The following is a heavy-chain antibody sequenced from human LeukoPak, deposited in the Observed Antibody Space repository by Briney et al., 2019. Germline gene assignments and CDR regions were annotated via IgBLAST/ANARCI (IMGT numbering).Heavy chain of an antibody. J-gene: IGHJ3*02. V-gene: IGHV3-66*01. Sequence: GGSLRLSCAASGFTVSSNYMSWVRQAPGKGLEWVSVIYSGGSTYYAESVKGRFTISRDNSKNTLYLQMNSLRAEDTAVYYCARDHEWLRGGAFDIWGQGTMVTVSS. CDR3: ARDHEWLRGGAFDI. CDR1: GFTVSSNY. D-gene: IGHD3-3*01. CDR2: IYSGGST.